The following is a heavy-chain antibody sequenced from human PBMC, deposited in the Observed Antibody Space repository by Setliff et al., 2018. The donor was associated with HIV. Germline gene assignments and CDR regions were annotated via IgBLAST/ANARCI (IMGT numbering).Heavy chain of an antibody. D-gene: IGHD2-2*02. CDR3: ARRYTSRGDFDY. CDR2: INPSGGST. Sequence: ASVKVSCKASGYTFTSYYMHWVRQAPAQGLEWMGIINPSGGSTGYAQKFQGRVTITADEPTYTAYMELSSLRSEDTAVYYCARRYTSRGDFDYWGQGTLVTVSS. V-gene: IGHV1-46*01. J-gene: IGHJ4*02. CDR1: GYTFTSYY.